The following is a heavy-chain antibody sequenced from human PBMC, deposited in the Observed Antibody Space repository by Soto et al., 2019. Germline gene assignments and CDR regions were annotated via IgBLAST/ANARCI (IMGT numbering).Heavy chain of an antibody. D-gene: IGHD3-10*01. V-gene: IGHV3-15*01. J-gene: IGHJ4*02. CDR1: GVTFSNVW. Sequence: EVQLVESGGGLVIPGGSLRLSCAASGVTFSNVWVTWVRQAPGRGLEWVGRIKSNAYGGTIDYAAPVKGRFTISRDDSRNTVSLQMNSLKTEDTAVYHCTTGLRWFGEFWGQGSRVTVSS. CDR2: IKSNAYGGTI. CDR3: TTGLRWFGEF.